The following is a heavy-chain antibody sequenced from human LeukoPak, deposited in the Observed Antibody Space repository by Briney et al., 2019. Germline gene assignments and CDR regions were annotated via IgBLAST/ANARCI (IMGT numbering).Heavy chain of an antibody. CDR1: GDSISSSNYY. Sequence: PSETLSRTCTVSGDSISSSNYYWRWLRQPPGKGLERIGSIYYSGTTYYNPSLKSQVNISVDTSKIQFSLKLSFVAATDTAVYFCARLRFDFWSGYTHPYFDYWGQGTLVTVSS. CDR3: ARLRFDFWSGYTHPYFDY. V-gene: IGHV4-39*01. D-gene: IGHD3-3*01. CDR2: IYYSGTT. J-gene: IGHJ4*02.